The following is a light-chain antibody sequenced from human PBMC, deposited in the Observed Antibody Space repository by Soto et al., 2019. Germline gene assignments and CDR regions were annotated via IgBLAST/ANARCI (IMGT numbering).Light chain of an antibody. Sequence: EIVLTQSPATLSLPPGERATLSCRASQSVSSYFAWYQQKPGQAPRLLIYDASNRATGIPARFSGSGSGTDFTLTISSLEPEDFAVYYCQQRGNWPLTFGQGTKVDIK. V-gene: IGKV3-11*01. CDR1: QSVSSY. J-gene: IGKJ1*01. CDR3: QQRGNWPLT. CDR2: DAS.